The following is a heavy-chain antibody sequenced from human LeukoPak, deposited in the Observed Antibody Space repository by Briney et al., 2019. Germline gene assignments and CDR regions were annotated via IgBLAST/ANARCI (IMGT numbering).Heavy chain of an antibody. CDR2: FDPEDGET. CDR3: VRDLGVDTSMISFDF. Sequence: ASVKVSCKVSGYTLTELSMHWVRQAPGKGLEWMGGFDPEDGETIYAQKFQGRVTMTEDTSTDTAYMELRSLRSDDTAVFYCVRDLGVDTSMISFDFWGQGTLVTVSS. CDR1: GYTLTELS. V-gene: IGHV1-24*01. D-gene: IGHD5-18*01. J-gene: IGHJ4*02.